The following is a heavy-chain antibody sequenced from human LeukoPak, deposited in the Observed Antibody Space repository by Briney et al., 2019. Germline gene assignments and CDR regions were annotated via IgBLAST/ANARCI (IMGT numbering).Heavy chain of an antibody. CDR1: GFTFSSYG. Sequence: GGSLRLSCAASGFTFSSYGMHWVRQAPGKGLEWVAFIRYDGSNKYYADSVKGRFTISRDNSKNTLYLQMNSLRAEDTAVYYCAKDPPSYYDFWSGYYFDYWGQGTLVTVSS. CDR2: IRYDGSNK. D-gene: IGHD3-3*01. J-gene: IGHJ4*02. V-gene: IGHV3-30*02. CDR3: AKDPPSYYDFWSGYYFDY.